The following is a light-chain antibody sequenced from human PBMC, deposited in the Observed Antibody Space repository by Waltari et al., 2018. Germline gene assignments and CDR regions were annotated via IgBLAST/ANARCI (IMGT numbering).Light chain of an antibody. CDR3: QKNDTASPT. CDR2: CAS. Sequence: DIVMTQSPASLAVSLAERATIHCKSSQTILYTGNKEDYLNKNYLAWYQQKPGQSPKLLLFCASTRETRVPLRFSGSRSGTEVTHNSSSQPAEAVALYYGQKNDTASPTFGQATTVEIK. CDR1: QTILYTGNKEDYLNKNY. V-gene: IGKV4-1*01. J-gene: IGKJ1*01.